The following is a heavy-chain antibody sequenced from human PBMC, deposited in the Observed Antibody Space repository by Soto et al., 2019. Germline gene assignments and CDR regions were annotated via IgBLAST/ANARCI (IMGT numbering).Heavy chain of an antibody. V-gene: IGHV3-33*01. CDR2: IWYDGSNK. CDR1: GFTFSSYG. D-gene: IGHD6-13*01. CDR3: AREVHHAGYSSSWHLDY. Sequence: WGSLRLSCAASGFTFSSYGMHWVRQAPGKGLEWVAVIWYDGSNKYYADSVKGRFTISRDNSKNTLYLQMNSLRAEDTAVYYCAREVHHAGYSSSWHLDYWGQGTLVTVSS. J-gene: IGHJ4*02.